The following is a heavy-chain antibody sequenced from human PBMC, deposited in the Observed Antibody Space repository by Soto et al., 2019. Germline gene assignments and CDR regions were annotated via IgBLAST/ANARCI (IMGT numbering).Heavy chain of an antibody. CDR2: ISAYNGNT. CDR3: ARLDLFIAVAGVDP. V-gene: IGHV1-18*01. CDR1: GYTFTSYG. J-gene: IGHJ5*02. D-gene: IGHD6-19*01. Sequence: ASVKVSCKASGYTFTSYGISWVRQAPGQGLEWMGWISAYNGNTNYAQKLQGRVTMTTDTSTSTAYMELRSLRSDDTAVYYCARLDLFIAVAGVDPWGQGTLVTVSS.